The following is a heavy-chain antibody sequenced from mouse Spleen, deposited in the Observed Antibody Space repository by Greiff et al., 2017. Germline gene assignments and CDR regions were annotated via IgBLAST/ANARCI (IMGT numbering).Heavy chain of an antibody. CDR2: INPGSGGT. Sequence: QVHVKQSGAELVRPGTSVKVSCKASGYAFTNYLIEWVKQRPGQGLEWIGVINPGSGGTNYNEKFKGKATLTADKSSSTAYMQLSSLTSEDSAVYFCARGSYDYLYFDVWGTGTTVTVSS. CDR3: ARGSYDYLYFDV. V-gene: IGHV1-54*01. D-gene: IGHD2-4*01. J-gene: IGHJ1*03. CDR1: GYAFTNYL.